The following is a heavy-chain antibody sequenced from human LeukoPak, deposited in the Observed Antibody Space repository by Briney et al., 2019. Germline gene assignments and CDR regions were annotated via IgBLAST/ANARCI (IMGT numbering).Heavy chain of an antibody. CDR2: IHPNSGAT. J-gene: IGHJ6*02. CDR1: GYTFTGYY. CDR3: ARNTAPGYGLDV. V-gene: IGHV1-2*02. Sequence: ASVKVSCKASGYTFTGYYIHWVRQAPGQGFEWMGWIHPNSGATGYTQNFQGRVTMTRDTSISTAYMDLSRLRSDDTAVYYCARNTAPGYGLDVWGQGTPVTVSS. D-gene: IGHD5-18*01.